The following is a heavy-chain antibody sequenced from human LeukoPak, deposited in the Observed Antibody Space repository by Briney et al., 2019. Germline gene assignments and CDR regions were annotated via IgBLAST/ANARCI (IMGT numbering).Heavy chain of an antibody. CDR2: IKQDGSEK. CDR1: GFTFSSYW. V-gene: IGHV3-7*01. J-gene: IGHJ4*02. Sequence: PGGSLRLSCAASGFTFSSYWMSWVRQAPGKGLEWVANIKQDGSEKYYVDSVKGRFTISRDNAKNSLYLQMNSLRAEDSAVYYCARGVDDILTGYYSFPFDYWGQGTLVTVSS. CDR3: ARGVDDILTGYYSFPFDY. D-gene: IGHD3-9*01.